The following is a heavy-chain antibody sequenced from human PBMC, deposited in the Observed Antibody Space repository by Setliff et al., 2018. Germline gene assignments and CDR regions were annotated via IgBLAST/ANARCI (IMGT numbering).Heavy chain of an antibody. J-gene: IGHJ6*03. V-gene: IGHV4-61*09. Sequence: TLSLTCTVSGGSISNTYYYWSWIRQPAGKGLEWIGHIHTSWSTNYNPSLKSRVTISVDTSKNQFSLKLSSVTAADTAVYYCARLSGFLYIDVWGKGTTVTVSS. CDR1: GGSISNTYYY. D-gene: IGHD3-3*01. CDR2: IHTSWST. CDR3: ARLSGFLYIDV.